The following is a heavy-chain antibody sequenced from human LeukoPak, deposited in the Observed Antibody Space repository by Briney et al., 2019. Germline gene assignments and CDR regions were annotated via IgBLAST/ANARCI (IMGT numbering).Heavy chain of an antibody. V-gene: IGHV4-34*01. CDR3: ARAREVAGNPALDY. D-gene: IGHD6-19*01. CDR1: GGSFSGYY. J-gene: IGHJ4*02. CDR2: INHSGST. Sequence: PSETLSLTCAVYGGSFSGYYWSWIRQPPGKGLEWIGEINHSGSTNYNPSLKSRVTISVDTSKNQFSLKLSSVTAADTAVYYCARAREVAGNPALDYWGQGTLVTVSS.